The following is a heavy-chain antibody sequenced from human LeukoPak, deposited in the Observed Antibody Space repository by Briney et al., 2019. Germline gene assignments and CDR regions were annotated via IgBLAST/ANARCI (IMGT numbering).Heavy chain of an antibody. D-gene: IGHD6-6*01. V-gene: IGHV3-21*01. Sequence: PGGSLRLSCASSRFTFSIYSMNWVRQAPGKGLDWVSSIGSSSSFIYYADSVKGRFTISRDNAKNSLYLQMNSLRAEDTAVYYCARSIAAGRGNWFDPWGQGTLVTVSS. CDR1: RFTFSIYS. J-gene: IGHJ5*02. CDR2: IGSSSSFI. CDR3: ARSIAAGRGNWFDP.